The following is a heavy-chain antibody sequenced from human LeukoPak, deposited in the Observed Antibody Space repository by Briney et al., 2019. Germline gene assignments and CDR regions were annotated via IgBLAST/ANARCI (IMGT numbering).Heavy chain of an antibody. Sequence: SETLSLTCAVYGGSFSGYYWSWIRQPPGKGLEWIGEINHSGSTNYNPSLKSRVTISVDTSKNQFSLKLSSVTAADTAVYYCARHRFISRYYYDSSGYYRAFDIWGQGTMVTVSS. V-gene: IGHV4-34*01. J-gene: IGHJ3*02. CDR2: INHSGST. CDR1: GGSFSGYY. CDR3: ARHRFISRYYYDSSGYYRAFDI. D-gene: IGHD3-22*01.